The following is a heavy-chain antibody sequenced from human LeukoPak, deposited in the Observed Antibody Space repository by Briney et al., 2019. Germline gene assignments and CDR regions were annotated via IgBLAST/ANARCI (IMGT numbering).Heavy chain of an antibody. D-gene: IGHD2-15*01. Sequence: SETLSLTCIVSGGSMSDYYWSWIRQPPGKGLEVIGYIFYSGTTTYNPSLQSRVTISVDTSKNQFSLRLSSVTAADTAVYYCARDLCVGGTCYGIDYWGQGTLVTVSS. V-gene: IGHV4-59*01. CDR1: GGSMSDYY. CDR3: ARDLCVGGTCYGIDY. CDR2: IFYSGTT. J-gene: IGHJ4*02.